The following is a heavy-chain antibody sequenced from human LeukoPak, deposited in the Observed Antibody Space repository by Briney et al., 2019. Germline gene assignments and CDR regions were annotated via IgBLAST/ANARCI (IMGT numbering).Heavy chain of an antibody. CDR3: ARDSTYYYDSSGYIFDY. D-gene: IGHD3-22*01. Sequence: GGSLRLSCAASGFTFSSYGMHWVRQAPGKGLEWVAVIWYDGSNKYYADSVKGRFTISRDNSKNTLYLQMNSLRAEDTAVYYCARDSTYYYDSSGYIFDYWGQGTLVTVSS. J-gene: IGHJ4*02. V-gene: IGHV3-33*01. CDR2: IWYDGSNK. CDR1: GFTFSSYG.